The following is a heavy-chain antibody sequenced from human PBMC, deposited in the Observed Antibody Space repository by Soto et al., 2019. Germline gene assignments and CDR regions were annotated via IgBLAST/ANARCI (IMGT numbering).Heavy chain of an antibody. CDR2: IYHSGSI. CDR3: ARGKDGFNYVLSF. D-gene: IGHD5-12*01. V-gene: IGHV4-34*01. Sequence: WIWIRQPPGKGLEWIGEIYHSGSITYNPSLKSRVTMSVDSSKNHFSLKLSSVTAADTALYYCARGKDGFNYVLSFWGQGTLVTVSS. J-gene: IGHJ4*02.